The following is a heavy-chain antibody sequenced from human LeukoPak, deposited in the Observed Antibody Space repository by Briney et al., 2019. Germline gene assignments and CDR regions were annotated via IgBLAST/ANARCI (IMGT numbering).Heavy chain of an antibody. CDR2: IIPILGIA. CDR1: GGTFSSYA. CDR3: ARVAPAVGDAFDI. V-gene: IGHV1-69*04. Sequence: ASVKVSCKASGGTFSSYAISWVRQAPGQGLEWMGRIIPILGIANYAQKFQGRVTITADKSTSTAYMELSSLRSEDTAVYYCARVAPAVGDAFDIWGQGTMVTVSS. J-gene: IGHJ3*02. D-gene: IGHD2-2*01.